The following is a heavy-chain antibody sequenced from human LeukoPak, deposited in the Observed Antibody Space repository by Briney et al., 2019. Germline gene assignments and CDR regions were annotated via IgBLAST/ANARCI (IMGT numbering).Heavy chain of an antibody. V-gene: IGHV3-43*02. CDR2: TSADGGSA. CDR3: AKESGKFDY. Sequence: GSLRLSCVASGLNFGESAMHWVRQAPGKGLEWVSLTSADGGSAFSADSVKGRFSISRDNSKNSLYLQMDSLRSEDTAMYYCAKESGKFDYWGQGTLVVVSS. J-gene: IGHJ4*02. CDR1: GLNFGESA.